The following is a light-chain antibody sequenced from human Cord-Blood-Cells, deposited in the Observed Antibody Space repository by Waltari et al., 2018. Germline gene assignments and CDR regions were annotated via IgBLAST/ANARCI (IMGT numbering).Light chain of an antibody. V-gene: IGLV2-14*01. CDR1: RSDVGGYNY. CDR3: SSYTSSSTWV. J-gene: IGLJ3*02. Sequence: SALTQPASVSASPGQPITISCTATRSDVGGYNYVSWYHQHPGKAPKLMIFDVRNRPSGVSNRFSGAKSGNTASLSISGLQAEDEADYYCSSYTSSSTWVFGGGTKLTVL. CDR2: DVR.